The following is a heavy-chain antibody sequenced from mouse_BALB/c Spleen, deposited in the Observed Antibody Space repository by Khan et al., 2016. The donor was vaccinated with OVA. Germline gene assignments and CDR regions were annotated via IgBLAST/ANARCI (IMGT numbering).Heavy chain of an antibody. CDR2: ISSGGDST. J-gene: IGHJ3*01. V-gene: IGHV5-6*01. CDR1: GFTFSSYS. D-gene: IGHD4-1*01. CDR3: VDHLTGSFAY. Sequence: EVELVESGGDLVKPGGSLKLSCAASGFTFSSYSMSWVRQTPDKRLEWVASISSGGDSTYYPDSVKGRFTISRDNAKNTLYLQMSDLKSEDTAMYYCVDHLTGSFAYWGQGTLVTVSA.